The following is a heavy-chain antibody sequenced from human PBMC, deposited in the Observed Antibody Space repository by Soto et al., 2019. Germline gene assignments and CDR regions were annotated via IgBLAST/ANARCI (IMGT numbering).Heavy chain of an antibody. CDR2: INAGNGNT. CDR3: ARDVGYGLIDY. J-gene: IGHJ4*02. V-gene: IGHV1-18*01. D-gene: IGHD5-18*01. Sequence: GASVKVSCKASGYTFTSYAIYWVRQAPGQRLEWMGWINAGNGNTNYAQKLQGRVTMTTDTSTSTAYMELRSLRSDDTAVYYCARDVGYGLIDYWGQGTLVTVSS. CDR1: GYTFTSYA.